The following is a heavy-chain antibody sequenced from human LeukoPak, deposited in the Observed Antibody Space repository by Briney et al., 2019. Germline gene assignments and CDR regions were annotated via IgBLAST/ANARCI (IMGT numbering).Heavy chain of an antibody. Sequence: GGSLRLSCAASGFTFRNAWMSWVRQAPGQGMEWVGRIESKTDGGTTDYAAPVKGRFTISRDDSKDTLYLQMNSLKTEDTAVYYCTTGYCSSTSCWYYFDYWGQGTLVTVSS. CDR1: GFTFRNAW. CDR3: TTGYCSSTSCWYYFDY. CDR2: IESKTDGGTT. J-gene: IGHJ4*02. D-gene: IGHD2-2*01. V-gene: IGHV3-15*04.